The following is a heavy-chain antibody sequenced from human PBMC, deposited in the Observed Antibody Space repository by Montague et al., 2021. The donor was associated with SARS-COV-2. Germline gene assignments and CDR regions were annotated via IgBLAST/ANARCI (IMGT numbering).Heavy chain of an antibody. CDR3: ARVYYDISAMDV. CDR1: GGSVSSDSYY. Sequence: SETLSLTCTVSGGSVSSDSYYWSWIRQPPGKGLEWMGYFYYRGSTNYNPSLKGRVTISVDTSKNQFSLKLTSVTAADTAVYFCARVYYDISAMDVWGQGTTVTVSS. J-gene: IGHJ6*02. D-gene: IGHD3-9*01. CDR2: FYYRGST. V-gene: IGHV4-61*01.